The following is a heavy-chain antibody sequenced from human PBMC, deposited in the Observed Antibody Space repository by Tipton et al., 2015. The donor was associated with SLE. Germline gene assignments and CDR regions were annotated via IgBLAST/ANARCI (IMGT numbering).Heavy chain of an antibody. V-gene: IGHV4-34*01. CDR1: GGSFSGYY. J-gene: IGHJ3*02. CDR3: ARGPHGFDI. CDR2: INHSGST. Sequence: TLSLTCAVYGGSFSGYYWSWIRQPPGKGLEWIGEINHSGSTNYNPSLKSRVTMSVDTSKKQFSLKLSSVTAEDTAVYYCARGPHGFDIWGQGTMVTVSS.